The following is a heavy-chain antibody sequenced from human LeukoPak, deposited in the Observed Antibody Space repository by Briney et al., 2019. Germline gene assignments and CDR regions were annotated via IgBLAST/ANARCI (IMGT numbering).Heavy chain of an antibody. D-gene: IGHD6-6*01. J-gene: IGHJ4*02. CDR1: GYTFTGYY. V-gene: IGHV1-2*02. CDR3: ARDLSGSSSAEVPDY. Sequence: ASVKVSCKASGYTFTGYYMHWMRQAPGQGLEWMGWINPNSGGTNYAQKFQGRVTMTRDTSISTAYMELSRLRSDDTAVYYCARDLSGSSSAEVPDYWGQGTLVTVSS. CDR2: INPNSGGT.